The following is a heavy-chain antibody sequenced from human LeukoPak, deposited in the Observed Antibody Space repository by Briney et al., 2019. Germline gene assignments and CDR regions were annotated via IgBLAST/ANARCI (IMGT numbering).Heavy chain of an antibody. V-gene: IGHV3-23*01. CDR3: AKDPGYQVVYCFDY. CDR1: GFTFSSYS. D-gene: IGHD2-2*01. J-gene: IGHJ4*02. CDR2: ISGSGGST. Sequence: GGSLRLSCAASGFTFSSYSMSWVRQAPGKGLEWVSGISGSGGSTDYADSVKGRFTISRDNSKNTLYLQMNSLRVEDTAVYYCAKDPGYQVVYCFDYWGQGTLVTVAS.